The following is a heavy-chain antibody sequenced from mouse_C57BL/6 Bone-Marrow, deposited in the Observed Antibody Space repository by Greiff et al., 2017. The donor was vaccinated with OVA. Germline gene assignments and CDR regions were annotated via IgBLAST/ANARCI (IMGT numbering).Heavy chain of an antibody. V-gene: IGHV1-4*01. J-gene: IGHJ3*01. CDR3: AREDGNWFAY. D-gene: IGHD2-1*01. CDR1: GYTFTSYT. Sequence: VKLKESGAELARPGASVKMSCKASGYTFTSYTMHWVKQRPGQGLEWIGYINPSSGYTKYNQKFKDKATLTADKSSSTAHMQLSSLTSEDSAVYYCAREDGNWFAYWGQGTLVTVSA. CDR2: INPSSGYT.